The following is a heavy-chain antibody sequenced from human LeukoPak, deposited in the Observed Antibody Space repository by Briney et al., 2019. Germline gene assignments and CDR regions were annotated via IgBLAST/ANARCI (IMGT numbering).Heavy chain of an antibody. CDR3: AKEARRSIAAAGTRFDY. D-gene: IGHD6-13*01. CDR1: GFTFSSYA. CDR2: ISGSGGST. V-gene: IGHV3-23*01. J-gene: IGHJ4*02. Sequence: SGGSLRLSCAASGFTFSSYAMSWVRQAPGKGLEWVSAISGSGGSTYYADSVKGRFTISRDNSKNTLYLQMNSLRAEDTAVYYCAKEARRSIAAAGTRFDYWGQGTLVTVSS.